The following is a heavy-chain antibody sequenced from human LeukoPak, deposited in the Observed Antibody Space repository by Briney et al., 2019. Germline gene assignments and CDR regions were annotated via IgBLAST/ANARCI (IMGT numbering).Heavy chain of an antibody. CDR1: GGSFSDYY. Sequence: PSETLSLTCAVYGGSFSDYYWSWIRQPPGKGLEWIGEINPSGSTNYSPSLKSRVTISVDTSKDQFSLKLSSVTDADTAVYYCARGTPRYFDWLSYYRSGFDYWGQGTLVTVSS. CDR2: INPSGST. CDR3: ARGTPRYFDWLSYYRSGFDY. D-gene: IGHD3-9*01. V-gene: IGHV4-34*01. J-gene: IGHJ4*02.